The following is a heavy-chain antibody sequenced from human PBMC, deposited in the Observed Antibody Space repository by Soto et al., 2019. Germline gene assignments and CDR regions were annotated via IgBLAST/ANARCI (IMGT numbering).Heavy chain of an antibody. CDR3: ARMVYDFWSGYYYWFDP. J-gene: IGHJ5*02. D-gene: IGHD3-3*01. CDR1: GGSISSYY. V-gene: IGHV4-59*01. CDR2: IYYSGST. Sequence: PSETLSLTCTVSGGSISSYYWSWIRQPPGKGLEWIGYIYYSGSTNYNPSLKSRVTISVDTSRNQFSLKLSSVTAADTAVYYCARMVYDFWSGYYYWFDPWGQGTLVTVSS.